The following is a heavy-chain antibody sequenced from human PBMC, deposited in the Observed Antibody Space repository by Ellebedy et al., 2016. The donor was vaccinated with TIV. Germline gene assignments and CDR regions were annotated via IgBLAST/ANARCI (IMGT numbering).Heavy chain of an antibody. CDR3: AKLPVAYNWNYADDY. V-gene: IGHV3-23*01. CDR2: IGGTGGTT. CDR1: GISLRSYA. J-gene: IGHJ4*02. Sequence: GESLKISCAASGISLRSYAMSWVRQAPGKGLEWVSTIGGTGGTTYYRESVNGRFTVSRDTSRNTLYLQISSLRAEDTAVYYCAKLPVAYNWNYADDYWGQGTLVTVSS. D-gene: IGHD1-7*01.